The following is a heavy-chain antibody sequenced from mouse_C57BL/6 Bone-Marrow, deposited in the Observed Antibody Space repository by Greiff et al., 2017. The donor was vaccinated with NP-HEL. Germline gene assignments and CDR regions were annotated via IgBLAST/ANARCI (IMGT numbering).Heavy chain of an antibody. V-gene: IGHV3-6*01. CDR1: GYSITSGYY. D-gene: IGHD2-12*01. CDR3: ARDYDLDY. J-gene: IGHJ2*01. CDR2: ISYDGSN. Sequence: ESGPCLVKPSQSLSLTCSVTGYSITSGYYWNWLRQFPGNKLEWMGYISYDGSNNYNPSLKNRISITRDTSKNQFFLKLNSVTTEDTATYYCARDYDLDYWGQGTTLTVSS.